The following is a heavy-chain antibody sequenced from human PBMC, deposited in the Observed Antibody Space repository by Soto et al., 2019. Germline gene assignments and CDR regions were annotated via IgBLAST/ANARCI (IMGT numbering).Heavy chain of an antibody. CDR3: ARDGSGH. V-gene: IGHV3-66*01. CDR1: GLTVSSNP. CDR2: IDTGGGT. Sequence: EVQLVESGGGLVQPGGSLRLSCAASGLTVSSNPMSWVRQAPGKGLEWVSVIDTGGGTHYADSVKGRFTISRDNSKNTVNLQMNSLRPEDTAVYYCARDGSGHWGQGTLVTVSS. J-gene: IGHJ4*02.